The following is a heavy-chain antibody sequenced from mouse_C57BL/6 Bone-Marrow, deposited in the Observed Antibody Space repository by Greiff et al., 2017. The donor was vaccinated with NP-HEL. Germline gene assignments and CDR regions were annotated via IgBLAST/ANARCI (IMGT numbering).Heavy chain of an antibody. Sequence: VQLQESGAELARPGASVKLSCKASGYTFTSYGISWVKQRTGQGLEWIGEIYPRSGNTYYNEQFKGKATLTADKSSSTAYMELRSLTSEDSAVYFCARRVGGAPYFDYWGQGTTLTVSS. CDR1: GYTFTSYG. CDR2: IYPRSGNT. D-gene: IGHD1-3*01. V-gene: IGHV1-81*01. CDR3: ARRVGGAPYFDY. J-gene: IGHJ2*01.